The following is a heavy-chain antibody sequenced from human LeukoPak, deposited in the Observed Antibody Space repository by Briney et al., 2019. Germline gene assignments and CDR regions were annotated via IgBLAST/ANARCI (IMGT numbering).Heavy chain of an antibody. CDR1: GGSISSYY. V-gene: IGHV4-59*12. CDR3: ASSVGSTDY. Sequence: SETLSLTCTVSGGSISSYYWSWIRQPPGKGLEWIGYIYYSGSTNYNPSLKSRVTLSVDTSKHQFSLRLTSVTAADAAVYYCASSVGSTDYWGQGTLVTVSS. CDR2: IYYSGST. J-gene: IGHJ4*02. D-gene: IGHD1-26*01.